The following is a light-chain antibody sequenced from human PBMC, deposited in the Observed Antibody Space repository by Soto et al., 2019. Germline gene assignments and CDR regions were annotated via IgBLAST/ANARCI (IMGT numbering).Light chain of an antibody. CDR3: QQYYNWWT. V-gene: IGKV3-15*01. J-gene: IGKJ1*01. CDR2: GAS. CDR1: QSVGSN. Sequence: EIVVARSPATLSVCPGERATLSCRASQSVGSNLAWYQQKPGQAPRLLIYGASTRVTGIPARFSGSGSGTEFTLTISSLQSEDFAVYHCQQYYNWWTFGQGTKMDI.